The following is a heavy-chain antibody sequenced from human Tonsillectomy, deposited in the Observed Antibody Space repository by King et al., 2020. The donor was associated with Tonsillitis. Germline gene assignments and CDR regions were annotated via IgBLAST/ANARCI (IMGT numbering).Heavy chain of an antibody. D-gene: IGHD6-13*01. CDR1: GDSVSSNSAA. CDR3: ARELAFAGMSGHDY. CDR2: TYYRSKWYN. J-gene: IGHJ4*02. V-gene: IGHV6-1*01. Sequence: VQLQQSGPGLVKPSQTLSLTCAISGDSVSSNSAAWNWIRQSPSRGLEWLGRTYYRSKWYNEYAVSVKSRIIIDTDTSKNQLSLQLKSVTPEDTAVYYGARELAFAGMSGHDYWGQGTLVTVSS.